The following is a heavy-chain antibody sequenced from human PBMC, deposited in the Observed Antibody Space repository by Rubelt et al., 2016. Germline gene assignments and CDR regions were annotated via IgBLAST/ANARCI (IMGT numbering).Heavy chain of an antibody. CDR1: GFTFSSYG. CDR3: ARAAKGVVAAHDY. Sequence: VQLLESGGGLVQPGGSLRLSCAASGFTFSSYGMHWVRQAPGKGLEWVAVIWYDGSNKYYADSVKGRFTISRDNSKNTLYLQMNSLRAEDTAVYYCARAAKGVVAAHDYWGQGTLVTVSS. V-gene: IGHV3-33*01. CDR2: IWYDGSNK. D-gene: IGHD2-15*01. J-gene: IGHJ4*02.